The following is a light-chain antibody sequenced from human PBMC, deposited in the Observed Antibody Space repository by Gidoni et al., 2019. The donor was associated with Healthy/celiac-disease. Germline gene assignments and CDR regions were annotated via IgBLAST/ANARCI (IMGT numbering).Light chain of an antibody. CDR1: QSVSSY. CDR3: QQRSNWPPLT. V-gene: IGKV3-11*01. CDR2: DAS. Sequence: VLTQSPATLCLSPGERATLSCRASQSVSSYLAWYQQKPGQAPRLLIYDASNRATGIPARFSGSGSGTDFTLTISSLEPEDFAVYYCQQRSNWPPLTFGGGTKVEIK. J-gene: IGKJ4*01.